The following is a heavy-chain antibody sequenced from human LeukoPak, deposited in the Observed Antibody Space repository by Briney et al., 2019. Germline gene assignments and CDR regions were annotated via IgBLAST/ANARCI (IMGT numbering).Heavy chain of an antibody. CDR2: LYTSGST. CDR3: ASDYFDRTGYYGFIY. D-gene: IGHD3-22*01. CDR1: GGSISTYY. V-gene: IGHV4-4*07. Sequence: PSETLSLTCTVSGGSISTYYWSWIRQPAGKGLEWIGRLYTSGSTNYNPSLKSRVSMSVDSSKKQFSLRLSSVTAADTAIYYCASDYFDRTGYYGFIYWGQGSLVTISS. J-gene: IGHJ4*02.